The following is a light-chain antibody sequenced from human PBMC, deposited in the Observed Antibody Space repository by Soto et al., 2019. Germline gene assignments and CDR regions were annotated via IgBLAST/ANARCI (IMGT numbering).Light chain of an antibody. CDR3: QQDGISPT. Sequence: EIVLTQSPGTLSLSPGERATLSCRSSHSVSSNYLAWYQQKPGQAPMLLIYDVSSRATGIPARFSGSGSGTDFTLTISRLETVDFAVYYCQQDGISPTFGPGTKVEIK. J-gene: IGKJ1*01. V-gene: IGKV3-20*01. CDR1: HSVSSNY. CDR2: DVS.